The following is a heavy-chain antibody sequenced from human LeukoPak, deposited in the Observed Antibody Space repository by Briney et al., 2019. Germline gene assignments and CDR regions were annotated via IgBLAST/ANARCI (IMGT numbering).Heavy chain of an antibody. J-gene: IGHJ6*03. CDR3: ARGFYGDSSYYYYYMDV. V-gene: IGHV3-13*01. D-gene: IGHD3-22*01. Sequence: PGVSLRLSCAASGFTFSSYDMHWVRQATGKGLEWVSAIGTAGDKYYPGSVKGRFTISRENAKNSLYLQMNSLRAGDTAVYYCARGFYGDSSYYYYYMDVWGKGTTVTVSS. CDR2: IGTAGDK. CDR1: GFTFSSYD.